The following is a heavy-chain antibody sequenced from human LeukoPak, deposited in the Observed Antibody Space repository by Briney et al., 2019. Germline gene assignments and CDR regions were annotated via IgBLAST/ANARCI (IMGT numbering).Heavy chain of an antibody. J-gene: IGHJ4*02. Sequence: GGSLRLSCAASGFTLSSYWMTWVRQAPGKGLEWVANIKQGGSEKYYVESVKGRFIISRDNAKNSLYLQMNSLRAEDTAVYYCAGQGTSSWNLNYWGQGVLVTVSS. V-gene: IGHV3-7*03. CDR2: IKQGGSEK. D-gene: IGHD6-13*01. CDR3: AGQGTSSWNLNY. CDR1: GFTLSSYW.